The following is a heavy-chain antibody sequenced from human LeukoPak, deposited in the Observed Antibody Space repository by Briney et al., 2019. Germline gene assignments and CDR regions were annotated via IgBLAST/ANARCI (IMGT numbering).Heavy chain of an antibody. CDR3: VRSLFDGFYYYGMDV. V-gene: IGHV3-30*04. D-gene: IGHD5-24*01. Sequence: SLRLSCAASGFTFSSYAMHWVRQAPGKGLEWVAVISYDGSNKYYADSVKGRFTISRDNSKNTLYLQMNSLRAEDTAVYYCVRSLFDGFYYYGMDVWGQGTTVTVSS. J-gene: IGHJ6*02. CDR1: GFTFSSYA. CDR2: ISYDGSNK.